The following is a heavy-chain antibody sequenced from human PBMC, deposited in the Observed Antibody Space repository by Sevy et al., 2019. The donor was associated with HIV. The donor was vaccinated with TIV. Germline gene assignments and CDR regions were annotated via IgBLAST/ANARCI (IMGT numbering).Heavy chain of an antibody. J-gene: IGHJ5*02. CDR2: ISYDGINK. Sequence: GGPLRLSCAAAGFSFSNYGMHWVRQAPGKGLAWVALISYDGINKYYAESVKGRFSISRDNSKNKLFLQMNSLGVEDTAVYYCAKGLRGDMVRGIIISNYFDPWGQGTLVTVSS. V-gene: IGHV3-30*18. D-gene: IGHD3-10*01. CDR3: AKGLRGDMVRGIIISNYFDP. CDR1: GFSFSNYG.